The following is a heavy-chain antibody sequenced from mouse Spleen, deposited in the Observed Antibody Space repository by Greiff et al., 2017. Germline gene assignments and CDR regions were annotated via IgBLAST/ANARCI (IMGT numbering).Heavy chain of an antibody. Sequence: LQESGAELARPGASVKMSCKASGYTFTSYTMHWVKQRPGQGLEWIGYINPSSGYTKYNQKFKDKATLTADKSSSTAYMQLSSLTSEDSAVYYCARGWLRGYFDVWGAGTTVTVSS. V-gene: IGHV1-4*01. CDR1: GYTFTSYT. CDR3: ARGWLRGYFDV. D-gene: IGHD2-3*01. J-gene: IGHJ1*01. CDR2: INPSSGYT.